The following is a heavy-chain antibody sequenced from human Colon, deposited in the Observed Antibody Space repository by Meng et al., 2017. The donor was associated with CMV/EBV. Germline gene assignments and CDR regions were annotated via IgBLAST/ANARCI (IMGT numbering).Heavy chain of an antibody. CDR2: IDSDGTIK. J-gene: IGHJ5*02. V-gene: IGHV3-48*03. Sequence: GESLKISCRTSGFTFSSYEMNWVRQTPEKGLEWVAHIDSDGTIKYYAESVQGRFTISRDNAKDSLYLQMNSLTVDDTALYYCTRGRWGPWGHGTLVTVS. CDR3: TRGRWGP. CDR1: GFTFSSYE. D-gene: IGHD4-23*01.